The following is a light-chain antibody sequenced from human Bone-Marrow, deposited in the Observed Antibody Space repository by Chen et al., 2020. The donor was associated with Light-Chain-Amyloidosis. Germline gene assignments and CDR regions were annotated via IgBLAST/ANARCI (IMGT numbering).Light chain of an antibody. J-gene: IGLJ1*01. CDR2: EVT. V-gene: IGLV2-14*01. CDR1: SSDVGGDNH. Sequence: QSALTQPASVSRSPGQSITISCTRTSSDVGGDNHVSWYQQHPDKAPKLMIYEVTNRPSWVPDRFSGSKSDNTASLTISGLQTEDEADYFCSSYTITNTLVFGSGTRVTVL. CDR3: SSYTITNTLV.